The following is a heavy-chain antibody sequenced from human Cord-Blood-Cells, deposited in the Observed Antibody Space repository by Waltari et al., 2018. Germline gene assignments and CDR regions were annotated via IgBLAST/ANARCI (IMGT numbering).Heavy chain of an antibody. J-gene: IGHJ3*02. CDR3: ATGNVLMVYAIHDAFDI. V-gene: IGHV1-69-2*01. CDR1: GYTLTDYY. CDR2: VDPEDGET. D-gene: IGHD2-8*01. Sequence: EVQLVQSGAEVKKPGATVKISCKVSGYTLTDYYMQLVQQAPGKGLEWMGLVDPEDGETIYAEKFQGRVTKTADTSTDTAYMELSSLRSENSAVYYCATGNVLMVYAIHDAFDIWGQGTMVTVSS.